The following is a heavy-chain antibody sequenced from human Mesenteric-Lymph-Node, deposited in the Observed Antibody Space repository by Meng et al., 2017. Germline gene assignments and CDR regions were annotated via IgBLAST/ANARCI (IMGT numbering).Heavy chain of an antibody. J-gene: IGHJ4*02. CDR1: GFTFSSYG. CDR3: ARAIGPSYFDY. CDR2: IWYDGSNK. V-gene: IGHV3-33*01. D-gene: IGHD3-16*02. Sequence: GESLKISCAASGFTFSSYGMHWVRQAPGKGLEWVAVIWYDGSNKYYADSVKGRFTISRDNSKNTLYLQMNSLRAEDTAVYYCARAIGPSYFDYWGQGTLVTVSS.